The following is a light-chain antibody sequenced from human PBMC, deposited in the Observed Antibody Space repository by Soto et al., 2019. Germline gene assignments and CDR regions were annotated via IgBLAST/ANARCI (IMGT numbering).Light chain of an antibody. CDR3: QQYNTYSWT. Sequence: DVQMTQSPSTLSASVGDRVTITCRASQSISTWLAWYQQKPGKAPKLLIYKASGLESGVPSRFSGSGSGTEFTLTISNLQPDDFATYYCQQYNTYSWTFGQGTKGEIK. CDR2: KAS. J-gene: IGKJ1*01. CDR1: QSISTW. V-gene: IGKV1-5*03.